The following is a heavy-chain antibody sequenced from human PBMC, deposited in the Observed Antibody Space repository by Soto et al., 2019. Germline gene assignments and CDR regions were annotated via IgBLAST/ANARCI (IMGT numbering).Heavy chain of an antibody. Sequence: QVQLVESGGGVVQPGRSLRLSCAASEFTFSRYAMNWVRQAPGKGLEWVAVISHDGRKTDYADSVKGRLTISRDNFKTTVNLQMNSLTAEDTAVYYCARMYYYGSGSSYEYYGMDVWGQGTTVTVSS. V-gene: IGHV3-30*04. D-gene: IGHD3-10*01. J-gene: IGHJ6*02. CDR1: EFTFSRYA. CDR3: ARMYYYGSGSSYEYYGMDV. CDR2: ISHDGRKT.